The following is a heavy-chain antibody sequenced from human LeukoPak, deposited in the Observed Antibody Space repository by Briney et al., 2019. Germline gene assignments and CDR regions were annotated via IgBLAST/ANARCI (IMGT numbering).Heavy chain of an antibody. CDR3: ATITMIVGAEPWTAFDI. CDR2: IYHSGST. Sequence: SETLSLTCAVSGGSISSSNWWSWVRQPPGKGLEWIGEIYHSGSTNYNPSLKSRVTISVDTSKNQFSLKLSSVTAADTAVYYCATITMIVGAEPWTAFDIWGQGTMVTVSS. V-gene: IGHV4-4*02. J-gene: IGHJ3*02. CDR1: GGSISSSNW. D-gene: IGHD3-22*01.